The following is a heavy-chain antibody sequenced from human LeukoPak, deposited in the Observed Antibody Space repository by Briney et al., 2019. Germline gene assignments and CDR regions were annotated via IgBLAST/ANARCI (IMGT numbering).Heavy chain of an antibody. CDR3: ARGYSGYDSPYSSGWYYYYYYMDV. CDR2: INHSGST. Sequence: SETLSLTCAVYGGSFSGYYWSWIRQPPGKGLEWIGEINHSGSTNYNPSLKSRVTTSVDTSKNQFSLKLSSVTAADTAVYYCARGYSGYDSPYSSGWYYYYYYMDVWGKGTTVTVSS. V-gene: IGHV4-34*01. CDR1: GGSFSGYY. D-gene: IGHD5-12*01. J-gene: IGHJ6*03.